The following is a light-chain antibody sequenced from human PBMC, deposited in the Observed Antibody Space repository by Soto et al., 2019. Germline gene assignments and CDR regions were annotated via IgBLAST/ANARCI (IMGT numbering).Light chain of an antibody. CDR3: QQRSNWPPH. CDR1: QSVSSY. J-gene: IGKJ3*01. V-gene: IGKV3-11*01. Sequence: EIVLTQSPATLSLSPGERATLSCRASQSVSSYLAWYQQKPGQAPRLLIYDASNRATGIPARFSGSGSGTDFTLTISSLEPEEFAVYYCQQRSNWPPHFGPGTKVDIK. CDR2: DAS.